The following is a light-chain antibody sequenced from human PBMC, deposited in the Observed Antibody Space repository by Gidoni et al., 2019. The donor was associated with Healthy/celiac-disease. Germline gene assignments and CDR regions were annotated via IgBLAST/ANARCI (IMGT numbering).Light chain of an antibody. CDR1: QGIRNY. CDR3: QQYNSYPWT. J-gene: IGKJ1*01. V-gene: IGKV1-17*01. CDR2: AAS. Sequence: IQMTQSPPSLSASVGDRVTITCRASQGIRNYLGWYQQKPGKAPKRLIYAASSLQSGVPSRFSGSGSGTEFTLTISSLQSEDFATYYCQQYNSYPWTFGEGTKVEIK.